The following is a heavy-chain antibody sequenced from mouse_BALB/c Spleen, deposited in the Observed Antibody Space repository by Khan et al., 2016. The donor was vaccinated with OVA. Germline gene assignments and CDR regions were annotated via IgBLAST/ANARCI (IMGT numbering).Heavy chain of an antibody. CDR3: ARSGYDYFAY. V-gene: IGHV1-80*01. CDR1: GYAFSSYW. J-gene: IGHJ3*01. CDR2: IYPGDGDT. D-gene: IGHD2-14*01. Sequence: LEESGAELVRPGSSVKISCKASGYAFSSYWMNWVKQRPGQGLEWIGQIYPGDGDTKYNGKFKGKVTLTADKSSSTAYMQLSSLTSEDSAVYFCARSGYDYFAYWGQGTLVTVSA.